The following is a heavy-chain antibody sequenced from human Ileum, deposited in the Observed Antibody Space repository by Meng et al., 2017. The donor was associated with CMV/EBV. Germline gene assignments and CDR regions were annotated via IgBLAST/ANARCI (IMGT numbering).Heavy chain of an antibody. CDR3: AKTWDY. V-gene: IGHV3-23*03. J-gene: IGHJ4*02. CDR1: GFTFSSYV. CDR2: IYSDDSRT. Sequence: GESLKISCAASGFTFSSYVMTWVRQAPGKGLEWVSIIYSDDSRTYYADSVRGRFTISRDNSNNMLYLQMNSLRAEDTAVYYCAKTWDYWGRGTLVTGSS.